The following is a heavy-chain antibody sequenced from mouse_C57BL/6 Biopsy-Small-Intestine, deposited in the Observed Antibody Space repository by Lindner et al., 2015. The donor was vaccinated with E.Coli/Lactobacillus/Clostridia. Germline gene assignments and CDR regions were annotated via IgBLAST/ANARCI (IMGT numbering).Heavy chain of an antibody. V-gene: IGHV2-6*03. J-gene: IGHJ4*01. CDR1: GFSLTSYG. CDR3: ARRGNPPYAMDY. CDR2: IWSDGST. D-gene: IGHD2-1*01. Sequence: VQLQESGPGLVAPSQSLSITCTVSGFSLTSYGVHWVRQPPGKGLEWLVVIWSDGSTTYNSALKSRLSISKNNSKSQVFLKMNSLQTDDTAMYYCARRGNPPYAMDYWGQGTSVTVSS.